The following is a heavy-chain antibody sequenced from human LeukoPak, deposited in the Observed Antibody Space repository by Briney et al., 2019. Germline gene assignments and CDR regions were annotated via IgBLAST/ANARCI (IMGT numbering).Heavy chain of an antibody. CDR3: ARGFYYDSGATWRAFNI. Sequence: GGSLRLSCAASGFTFDDYGMSWVRRAPGKGLEWVSGINWNGDSTNYADSVKGRFTISRDNAKNSLYLQVNILRAEDTALYYCARGFYYDSGATWRAFNIWGQGTMVTVFS. J-gene: IGHJ3*02. V-gene: IGHV3-20*04. CDR1: GFTFDDYG. D-gene: IGHD3-22*01. CDR2: INWNGDST.